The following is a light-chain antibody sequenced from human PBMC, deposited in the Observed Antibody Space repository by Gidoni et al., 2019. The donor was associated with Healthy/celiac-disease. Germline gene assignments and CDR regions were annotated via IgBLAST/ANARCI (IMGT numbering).Light chain of an antibody. Sequence: EIVMTQSPATLSVSPGERATLSCRASQSVNSNLAWYQQNPGQAPRLLIYGASTRATGIPARFSGSGSGTEFTLTISSLQSEYFAVYYCQQYNNWPPYTFGQGTKLEIK. CDR3: QQYNNWPPYT. CDR1: QSVNSN. J-gene: IGKJ2*01. CDR2: GAS. V-gene: IGKV3-15*01.